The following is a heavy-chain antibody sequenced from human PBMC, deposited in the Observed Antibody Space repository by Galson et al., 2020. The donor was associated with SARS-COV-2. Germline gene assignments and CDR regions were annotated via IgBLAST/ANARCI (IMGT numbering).Heavy chain of an antibody. J-gene: IGHJ4*02. Sequence: SETLSLTCNVSRDSISGNYRNWIRQPPGKGLEWIGYIYYSGSTNYNPSLKSRVTISVDTSKNQFSLRLNSVTAADTAVYYCARAAPGRYSSSCFDSWGQGTLVTVSA. CDR3: ARAAPGRYSSSCFDS. CDR1: RDSISGNY. D-gene: IGHD6-13*01. V-gene: IGHV4-59*01. CDR2: IYYSGST.